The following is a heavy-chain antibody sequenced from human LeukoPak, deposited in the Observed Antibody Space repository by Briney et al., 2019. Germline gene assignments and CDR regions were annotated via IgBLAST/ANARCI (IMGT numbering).Heavy chain of an antibody. Sequence: GGSLRLSCAASGFTFSSYGMHWVRQAPGKGLEWVAFMRYDGSNRNYADSVKGRFTISRDNSKNTLYLQMNSLRAEDTAVYYCASMWELSFDYWGQGTLVTVSS. CDR2: MRYDGSNR. CDR3: ASMWELSFDY. CDR1: GFTFSSYG. D-gene: IGHD1-26*01. J-gene: IGHJ4*02. V-gene: IGHV3-30*02.